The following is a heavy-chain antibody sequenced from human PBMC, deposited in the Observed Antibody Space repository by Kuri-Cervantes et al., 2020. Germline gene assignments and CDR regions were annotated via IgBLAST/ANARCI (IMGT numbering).Heavy chain of an antibody. J-gene: IGHJ4*02. D-gene: IGHD5-24*01. V-gene: IGHV3-30-3*01. Sequence: GGSLRLSCAASGFTFSSYAMHWVRQAPGKGLEWVAVISYDGSNKYYADSVKGRFTISRDNSKNTLYLQTNSLRAEDTAVYYCAREWFRDGYENTGIDYWGQGTLVTVSS. CDR2: ISYDGSNK. CDR3: AREWFRDGYENTGIDY. CDR1: GFTFSSYA.